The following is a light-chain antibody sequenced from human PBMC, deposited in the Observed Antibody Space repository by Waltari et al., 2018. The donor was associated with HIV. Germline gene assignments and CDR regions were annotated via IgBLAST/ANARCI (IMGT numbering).Light chain of an antibody. Sequence: TQSPVSLSVPLGQPASISCSSNENPVYRDAYTYLNWFRQRPGQSPRRLIYRVSNLEPGVADRFRGSGSGMNFTLTISRVEAEDVGVCYCMQGTHWPPSFGRGTRLDIK. CDR1: ENPVYRDAYTY. CDR3: MQGTHWPPS. CDR2: RVS. V-gene: IGKV2-30*01. J-gene: IGKJ2*03.